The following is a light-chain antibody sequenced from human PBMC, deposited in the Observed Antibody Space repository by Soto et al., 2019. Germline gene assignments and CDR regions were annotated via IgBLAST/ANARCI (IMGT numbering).Light chain of an antibody. J-gene: IGKJ4*01. CDR2: GAS. CDR1: QSVSSSY. CDR3: QQYGSSPLT. Sequence: EIVLTQSPGTLSLSPGERATLSCRASQSVSSSYLAWYQHKPGQAPRLLIYGASSRATGIPDRFSGSGSGTDFILTISRLEPEDFAVYYCQQYGSSPLTFGGGTKVEIK. V-gene: IGKV3-20*01.